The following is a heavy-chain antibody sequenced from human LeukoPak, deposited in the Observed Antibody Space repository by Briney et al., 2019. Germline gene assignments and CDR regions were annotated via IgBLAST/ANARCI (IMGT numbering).Heavy chain of an antibody. CDR2: ISGSGGST. Sequence: PGGSLRLSCAASGFTFSSYAMSWVRQAPGKGLEWVSAISGSGGSTYYADSVKGRFTISRDNSKNTLYLQMNSLRAEDTAVYYCAKDIGNYYDSSGYPHLPPADYWGQGTLVTVSS. V-gene: IGHV3-23*01. D-gene: IGHD3-22*01. J-gene: IGHJ4*02. CDR3: AKDIGNYYDSSGYPHLPPADY. CDR1: GFTFSSYA.